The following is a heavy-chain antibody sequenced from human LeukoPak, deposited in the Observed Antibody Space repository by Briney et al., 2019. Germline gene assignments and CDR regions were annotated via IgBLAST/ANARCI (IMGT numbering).Heavy chain of an antibody. CDR2: ISSSSSYI. CDR3: ARVGSSGWYLDY. Sequence: PGGSLRLSCAASGFTFSSYSMNWVRQAPGKGLEWVSSISSSSSYIYYADSVKGRFTISRDNAKNSLYLQMNSLRAEDTAVYYCARVGSSGWYLDYWGQGTLVTVSS. D-gene: IGHD6-19*01. J-gene: IGHJ4*02. V-gene: IGHV3-21*01. CDR1: GFTFSSYS.